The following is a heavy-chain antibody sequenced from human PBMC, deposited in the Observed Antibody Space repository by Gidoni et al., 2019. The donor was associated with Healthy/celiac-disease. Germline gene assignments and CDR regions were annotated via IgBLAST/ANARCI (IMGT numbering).Heavy chain of an antibody. CDR3: AKDNSVWYEGFDAFDI. CDR1: GFGCSRYA. V-gene: IGHV3-23*01. Sequence: EVHMLEPGRGLVQPGGSAGVFCAASGFGCSRYAMSWVRQGPGKGVEGFSAISGSSGGTYYADSVKGRFTISIDNSKNTLYLQMNSLRAEDTAVYYCAKDNSVWYEGFDAFDIWGQGTMVTVSS. D-gene: IGHD6-19*01. CDR2: ISGSSGGT. J-gene: IGHJ3*02.